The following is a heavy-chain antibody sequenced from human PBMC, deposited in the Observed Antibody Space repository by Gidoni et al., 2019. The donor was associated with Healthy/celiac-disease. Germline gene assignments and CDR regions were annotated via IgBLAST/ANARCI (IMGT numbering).Heavy chain of an antibody. J-gene: IGHJ4*02. CDR2: ISGSGGST. CDR1: GFTFSSYA. Sequence: GGGLVQPGGSLRLSCAASGFTFSSYAMSWVRQAPGKGLEWVSAISGSGGSTYYADSVKGRFTISRDNSKNTLYLQINSLRAEETAVYYCANEWGRHCSSTSCYPFDYWGQGTLVTVSS. V-gene: IGHV3-23*01. CDR3: ANEWGRHCSSTSCYPFDY. D-gene: IGHD2-2*01.